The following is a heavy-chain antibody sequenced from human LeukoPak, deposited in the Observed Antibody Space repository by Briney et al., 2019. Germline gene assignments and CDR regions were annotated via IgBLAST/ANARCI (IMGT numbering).Heavy chain of an antibody. D-gene: IGHD2-2*01. CDR2: ISAYNGNT. V-gene: IGHV1-18*01. CDR3: ARVGHGYCSSTSCYGSFDY. CDR1: GYTFTIYC. J-gene: IGHJ4*02. Sequence: ASVTVSRKASGYTFTIYCIRWVRQAPGQGLEWMGWISAYNGNTNYAQKLQGRVTMSTDTSTSTAYIELRSLRSDDTAVYYCARVGHGYCSSTSCYGSFDYWGQGTLVTVSS.